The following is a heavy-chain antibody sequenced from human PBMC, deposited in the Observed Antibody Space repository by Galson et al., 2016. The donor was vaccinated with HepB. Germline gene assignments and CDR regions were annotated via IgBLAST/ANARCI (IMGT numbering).Heavy chain of an antibody. V-gene: IGHV1-2*02. CDR1: GYTFTGYY. CDR3: ARVYCSGGTCAKRKYFFDY. CDR2: INPNSGDT. D-gene: IGHD2-15*01. Sequence: SVTVSCKASGYTFTGYYIHWVRQAPGQGLEWMGWINPNSGDTNSAQNFQGRVSMTRDTSTSIIYMELSRLRSDDTAVYYCARVYCSGGTCAKRKYFFDYWGQGTLVTVSS. J-gene: IGHJ4*02.